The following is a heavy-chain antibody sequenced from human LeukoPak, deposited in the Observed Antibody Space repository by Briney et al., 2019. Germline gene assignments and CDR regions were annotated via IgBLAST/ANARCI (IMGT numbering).Heavy chain of an antibody. CDR2: ISGSGGST. CDR3: AKYDSSGYYRAPFDY. D-gene: IGHD3-22*01. V-gene: IGHV3-23*01. Sequence: PGGSLRLSCATSGFTFSSYAMSWVRQAPGKGLEWVSSISGSGGSTYYADSVKGRFTISRDNSKNTLYLQMNSLRAEDTAVYYCAKYDSSGYYRAPFDYWGQGTLVTVSS. J-gene: IGHJ4*02. CDR1: GFTFSSYA.